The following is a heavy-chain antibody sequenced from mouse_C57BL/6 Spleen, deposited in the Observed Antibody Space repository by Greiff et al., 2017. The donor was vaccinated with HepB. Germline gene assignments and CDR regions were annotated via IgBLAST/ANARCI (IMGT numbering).Heavy chain of an antibody. D-gene: IGHD2-3*01. CDR3: ARSRNDGYYVDY. Sequence: QVQLQQPGAELVKPGASVKLSCKASGYTFTSYWMQWVKQRPGQGLEWIGEIDPSDSYTNYNQKFKGKATLTVDTSSSTAYMQLSSLTSEDSAVYDCARSRNDGYYVDYWGQGTTLTVSS. J-gene: IGHJ2*01. V-gene: IGHV1-50*01. CDR2: IDPSDSYT. CDR1: GYTFTSYW.